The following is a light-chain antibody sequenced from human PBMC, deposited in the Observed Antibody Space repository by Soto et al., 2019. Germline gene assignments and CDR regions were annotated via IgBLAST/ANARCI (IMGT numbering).Light chain of an antibody. CDR1: QRVSNH. Sequence: ETVMTQSPVTLSVSPGDTATLSCRASQRVSNHFAWYQQKPGQAPRLLIYAASTRAAGVPVRFSGSGSETEFTLTIRSLQSVDFALYYCHQYNNWPWTVGQGTKLDIK. J-gene: IGKJ1*01. CDR2: AAS. CDR3: HQYNNWPWT. V-gene: IGKV3-15*01.